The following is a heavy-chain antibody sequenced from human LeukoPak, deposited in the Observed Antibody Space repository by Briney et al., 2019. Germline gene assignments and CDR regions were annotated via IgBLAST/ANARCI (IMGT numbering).Heavy chain of an antibody. CDR3: ARVEYGDYGSFDY. J-gene: IGHJ4*02. D-gene: IGHD4-17*01. Sequence: GGSLRLSCAASGFTFSSYWMNRARQAPGKGLEWVASINHNGNVNYYVDSVKGRFTISRDNAKNSLYLQMNSLRDEDTAVYYCARVEYGDYGSFDYWGQGTLVTVSS. CDR1: GFTFSSYW. CDR2: INHNGNVN. V-gene: IGHV3-7*01.